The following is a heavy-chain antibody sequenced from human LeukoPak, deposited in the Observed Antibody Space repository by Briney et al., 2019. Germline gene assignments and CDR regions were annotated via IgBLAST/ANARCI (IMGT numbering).Heavy chain of an antibody. Sequence: SESLSLTCTVSGGSISTYYWSWIRQPPGKGLEWIGYIYYSGSTNYNPSLKSRVTISVDTSKNLFSLKLSSVTAADTAVYYCARQILGTTLYFDYWGQGTLVTVSP. CDR1: GGSISTYY. D-gene: IGHD1-26*01. CDR2: IYYSGST. J-gene: IGHJ4*02. CDR3: ARQILGTTLYFDY. V-gene: IGHV4-59*08.